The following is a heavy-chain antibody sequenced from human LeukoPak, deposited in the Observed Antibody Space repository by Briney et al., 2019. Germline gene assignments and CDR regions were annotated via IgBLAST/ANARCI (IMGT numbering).Heavy chain of an antibody. CDR2: ISYDGTNQ. J-gene: IGHJ4*02. CDR1: GFTFSSYG. D-gene: IGHD3-10*01. V-gene: IGHV3-30*18. Sequence: GGSLRLSCAASGFTFSSYGMHWVRQAPGKGLEWVAVISYDGTNQYYADSVKGRFTVSRDNSKNALYLQMNSLRAEDTAVYHCAKEDYDGSGSYLGYWGQGTLVTVSS. CDR3: AKEDYDGSGSYLGY.